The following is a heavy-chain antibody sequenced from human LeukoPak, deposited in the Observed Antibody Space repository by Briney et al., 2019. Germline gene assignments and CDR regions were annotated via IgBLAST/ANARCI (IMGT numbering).Heavy chain of an antibody. CDR3: ARAHYYDSSDQDY. Sequence: ASVKVSCKASGYTFTGYYMHWVRQAPGQGLEWMGWINPNSGGTNYAQKFQGRVTMTRDTSISTAYMELSRLRSDDTAVYYCARAHYYDSSDQDYWGQGTLVTVSS. D-gene: IGHD3-22*01. V-gene: IGHV1-2*02. J-gene: IGHJ4*02. CDR2: INPNSGGT. CDR1: GYTFTGYY.